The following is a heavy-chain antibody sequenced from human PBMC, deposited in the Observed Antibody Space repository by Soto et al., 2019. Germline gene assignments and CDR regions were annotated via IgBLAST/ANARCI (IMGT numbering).Heavy chain of an antibody. J-gene: IGHJ4*02. V-gene: IGHV3-74*01. D-gene: IGHD3-22*01. CDR2: INSDGSST. CDR1: GFTFSGYW. CDR3: ARALVDYYDSSGYPRFDY. Sequence: EVQLVESGGGLVQPGGSLRLSCAASGFTFSGYWMHWVRQAPGKGLVWVSRINSDGSSTSYADSVKGRFTITRDKAENPLFLQMNSLIAEDTAVYYCARALVDYYDSSGYPRFDYWGQGTLVTVSS.